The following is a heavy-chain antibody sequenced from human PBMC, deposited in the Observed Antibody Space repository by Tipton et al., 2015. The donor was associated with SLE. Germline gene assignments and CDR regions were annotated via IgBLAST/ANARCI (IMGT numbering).Heavy chain of an antibody. Sequence: VQLVQSGAEVKKPGESLRLSCKGSGYTFTRYWIGWVRQMPGKGLEWVAIIYPGDSDTRFSPPFQGQVTISADKSINTAYLQWRSLKASDTAMYYCVRHQRYQYVDAWGQGTLFNVSS. D-gene: IGHD2-2*01. CDR3: VRHQRYQYVDA. V-gene: IGHV5-51*01. CDR2: IYPGDSDT. CDR1: GYTFTRYW. J-gene: IGHJ4*02.